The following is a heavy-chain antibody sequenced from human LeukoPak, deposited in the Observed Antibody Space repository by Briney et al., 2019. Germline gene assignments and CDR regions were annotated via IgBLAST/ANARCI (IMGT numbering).Heavy chain of an antibody. J-gene: IGHJ6*02. CDR1: GFTFSSYS. D-gene: IGHD3-9*01. CDR3: ARDYDILTGYYPSYGMDV. V-gene: IGHV3-21*01. CDR2: ISSSSSYI. Sequence: GGSLRLSCAASGFTFSSYSMNWVRQAPGAGLEWVSSISSSSSYIYYADSVKGRFTISRDNAKNSLYLQMNSLRAEDTAVYYCARDYDILTGYYPSYGMDVWGQGTTVTVSS.